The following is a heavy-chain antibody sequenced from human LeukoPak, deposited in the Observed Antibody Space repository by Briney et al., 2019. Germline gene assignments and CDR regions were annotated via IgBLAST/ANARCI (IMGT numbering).Heavy chain of an antibody. Sequence: GGSLRLSCAASGFTFSNYAMSWVRQAPGKGLEWVSAISGSGGSTYYADSVKGRFTISRDNSKNTLYLQMNSLRAEDTAVYYCAKDHRELDFYFDYWGQGTLVTVSS. CDR1: GFTFSNYA. CDR3: AKDHRELDFYFDY. V-gene: IGHV3-23*01. D-gene: IGHD1-26*01. CDR2: ISGSGGST. J-gene: IGHJ4*02.